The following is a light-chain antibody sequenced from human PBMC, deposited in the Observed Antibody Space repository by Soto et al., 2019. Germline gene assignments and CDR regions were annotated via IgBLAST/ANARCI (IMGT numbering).Light chain of an antibody. CDR1: SSDLGAYKY. CDR3: SSYTNTSTLV. CDR2: EVS. V-gene: IGLV2-14*03. Sequence: QSVLAQPASVSGSPGQSITISCAGTSSDLGAYKYVSWYQQHPDKAPKLILYEVSRRSSGVSNRFSGSKSGNTASLTISGLLAEDEADYSCSSYTNTSTLVFGTGTKVTVL. J-gene: IGLJ1*01.